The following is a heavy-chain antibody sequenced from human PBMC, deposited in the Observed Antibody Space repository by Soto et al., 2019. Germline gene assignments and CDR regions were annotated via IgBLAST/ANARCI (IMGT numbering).Heavy chain of an antibody. CDR3: ATSLVTSRTRVDY. J-gene: IGHJ4*02. CDR1: GGSIYTGGFY. Sequence: RSLTCTVSGGSIYTGGFYWSWIRQLPGKGLEWLGYIYYTGSTQYTPSLKSRLTISTDTSDNQFSLRLTSATAADTAVYYCATSLVTSRTRVDYWGQGTLVTVSS. CDR2: IYYTGST. D-gene: IGHD1-26*01. V-gene: IGHV4-31*03.